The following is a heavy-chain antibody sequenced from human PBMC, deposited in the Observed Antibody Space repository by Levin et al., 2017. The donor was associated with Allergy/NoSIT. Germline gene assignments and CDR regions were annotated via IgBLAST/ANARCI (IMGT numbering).Heavy chain of an antibody. CDR1: GGSISSSISY. CDR3: ARQCYDILTGYYNFDY. Sequence: SETLSLTCTVSGGSISSSISYWGWIRQAPGTGPEWIGSIYNSGSTYYNPSLKSRVTTSVDTSKNQFSLKLSSVTAADTAVYYCARQCYDILTGYYNFDYWGQGTLVTVSS. CDR2: IYNSGST. D-gene: IGHD3-9*01. J-gene: IGHJ4*02. V-gene: IGHV4-39*01.